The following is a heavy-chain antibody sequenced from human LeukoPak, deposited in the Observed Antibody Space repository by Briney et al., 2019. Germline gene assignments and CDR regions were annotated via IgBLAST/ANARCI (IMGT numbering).Heavy chain of an antibody. Sequence: SVKVSCKASGGIFSTSAISWVRQAPGHGLEWMRGISPISETPNYALRFQGRVTITRDESTATAYMELTSLRSDDTAVYYCASGYYYGSSSYYHTGYLDHWAQGTLVTVSS. D-gene: IGHD3-10*01. CDR3: ASGYYYGSSSYYHTGYLDH. CDR2: ISPISETP. J-gene: IGHJ4*02. CDR1: GGIFSTSA. V-gene: IGHV1-69*05.